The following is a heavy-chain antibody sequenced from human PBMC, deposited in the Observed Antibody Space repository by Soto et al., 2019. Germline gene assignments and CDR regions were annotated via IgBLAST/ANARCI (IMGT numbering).Heavy chain of an antibody. V-gene: IGHV3-23*01. CDR2: ITGSGDST. CDR3: AQVFVFTIRECFDY. CDR1: GFTFSSYA. J-gene: IGHJ4*02. D-gene: IGHD3-3*01. Sequence: EVQLLESGGGLVQPGGSLRLSCAASGFTFSSYAMSWVRQAPGKGLEWVSAITGSGDSTYYADSVKGRFTVSRDNSKNTLYLQLSSLIADDTAVYYCAQVFVFTIRECFDYWGLGTLVTVSS.